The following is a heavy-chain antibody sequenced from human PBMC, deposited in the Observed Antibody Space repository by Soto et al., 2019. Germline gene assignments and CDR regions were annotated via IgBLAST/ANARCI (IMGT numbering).Heavy chain of an antibody. D-gene: IGHD3-3*01. Sequence: QVQLQESGPGLVKPSETLSLTCTVSGGSFKSGSYSWSWIRQPPGKGLEWIGYVYHTGRTSYNPSPQSRVSISMDTSKNQFPLNLGPLTAADPAVYFCARDFAHFDPWGQGTLVTVSS. CDR1: GGSFKSGSYS. CDR3: ARDFAHFDP. J-gene: IGHJ5*02. CDR2: VYHTGRT. V-gene: IGHV4-61*01.